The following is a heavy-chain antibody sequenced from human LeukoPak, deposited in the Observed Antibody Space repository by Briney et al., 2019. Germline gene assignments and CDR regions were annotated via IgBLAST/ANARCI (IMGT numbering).Heavy chain of an antibody. Sequence: GGSPRLSCAASGFTFNTYTMNWVRQAPGKGLEWVSSITASSTAIYSADSVKGRFTISRDNAKNFLYLQMNSLRAEDTATYYCAKVGGKIALWGQGTLVTVSS. J-gene: IGHJ4*02. CDR2: ITASSTAI. CDR1: GFTFNTYT. D-gene: IGHD2/OR15-2a*01. V-gene: IGHV3-21*04. CDR3: AKVGGKIAL.